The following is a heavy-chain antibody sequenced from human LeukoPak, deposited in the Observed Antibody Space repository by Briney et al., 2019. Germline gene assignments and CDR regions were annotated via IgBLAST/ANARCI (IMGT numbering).Heavy chain of an antibody. Sequence: AGGSLRLSCAASRFTFSNYAMDWVRQAPGKGLEWVAVISKDGSMKYYADSVQGQFTVSRDNSNNTLYLQMNSLRTEDTAVYYCAGESFDIWGQGTMVTVSS. J-gene: IGHJ3*02. CDR1: RFTFSNYA. CDR2: ISKDGSMK. CDR3: AGESFDI. V-gene: IGHV3-30*04.